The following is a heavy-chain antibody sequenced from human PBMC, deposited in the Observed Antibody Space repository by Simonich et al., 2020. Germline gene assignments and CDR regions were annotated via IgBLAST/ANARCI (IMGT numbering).Heavy chain of an antibody. J-gene: IGHJ2*01. D-gene: IGHD2-15*01. CDR3: ARDLGNCSGGSCYWYFDL. Sequence: QVQLVQSGAEVKKPGASVKVSCKASGYTFTGYSMHWVRPAPGQGLEWVGRTLGQGLEWMGRINPSRGGTNYAQKFQGRVTMTRDTSISTAYMELSRLRSDDTAVDYCARDLGNCSGGSCYWYFDLWGRGTLVTVSS. CDR1: GYTFTGYS. V-gene: IGHV1-2*06. CDR2: INPSRGGT.